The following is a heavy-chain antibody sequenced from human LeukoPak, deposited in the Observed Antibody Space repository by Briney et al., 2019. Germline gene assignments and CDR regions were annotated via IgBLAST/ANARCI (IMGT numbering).Heavy chain of an antibody. D-gene: IGHD2-2*01. V-gene: IGHV4-34*01. CDR1: GRSFSGYY. CDR3: ARGKCSSTSCYARGWFDP. Sequence: SETLSLTCAVYGRSFSGYYWSWIRQPPGKGLEWIGEINHSGSTNYNPSLKSRVTISVDTSKNQFSLKLSSVTAADTAVYYCARGKCSSTSCYARGWFDPWGQGTLVTVSS. J-gene: IGHJ5*02. CDR2: INHSGST.